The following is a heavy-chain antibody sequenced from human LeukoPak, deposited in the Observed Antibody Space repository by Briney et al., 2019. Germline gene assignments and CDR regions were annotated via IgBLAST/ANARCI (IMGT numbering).Heavy chain of an antibody. J-gene: IGHJ6*03. D-gene: IGHD3-3*01. CDR2: MSGTGKTI. V-gene: IGHV3-11*04. CDR1: GFTFSDFY. CDR3: ARGGGDYTSRYYMGV. Sequence: GGSLRLSCAASGFTFSDFYMHWIRQAPGKGLEWVSYMSGTGKTISDADSLKGRFTISRDDTKNLLFLQVNTLRVEDTATYYCARGGGDYTSRYYMGVWGKGTTVTVSS.